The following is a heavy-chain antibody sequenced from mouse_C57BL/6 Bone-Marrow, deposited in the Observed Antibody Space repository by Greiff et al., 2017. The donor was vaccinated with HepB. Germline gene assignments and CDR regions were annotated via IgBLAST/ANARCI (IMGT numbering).Heavy chain of an antibody. D-gene: IGHD1-1*01. J-gene: IGHJ1*03. CDR2: INPNNGGT. Sequence: VQLQQSGPELVKPGASVKIPCKASGYTFTDYNMDWVKQSHGKSLEWIGDINPNNGGTIYNQKFKGKATLTVDKSSSTDYMELRSLTSEDTAVYYCARLDYGQATGYFDVWGTGTTVTVSA. CDR1: GYTFTDYN. V-gene: IGHV1-18*01. CDR3: ARLDYGQATGYFDV.